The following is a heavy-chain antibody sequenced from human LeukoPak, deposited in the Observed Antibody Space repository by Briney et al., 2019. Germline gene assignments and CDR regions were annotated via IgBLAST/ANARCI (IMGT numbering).Heavy chain of an antibody. J-gene: IGHJ3*02. CDR1: GFTFSYYW. D-gene: IGHD3-10*01. CDR3: ARVRGSGRRPQKAYDAFDI. Sequence: PGGSLRLSCAASGFTFSYYWMHWVRQAPGKGLVWVSRINTDGSSTSYADSVKGRFTISRDNAKNTLYLQMNSLRAEDTAVYYCARVRGSGRRPQKAYDAFDIWGQGTMVTVSS. CDR2: INTDGSST. V-gene: IGHV3-74*01.